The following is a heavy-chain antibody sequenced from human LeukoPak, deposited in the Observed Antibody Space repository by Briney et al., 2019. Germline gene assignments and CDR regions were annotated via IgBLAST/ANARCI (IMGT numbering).Heavy chain of an antibody. CDR2: MNHSGRT. V-gene: IGHV4-34*01. D-gene: IGHD3-9*01. CDR1: GGSFSGYY. CDR3: ARSPLTGNYGDWFDP. Sequence: NPSETLSLTCGVYGGSFSGYYWSWIRQPPGKGLELIGEMNHSGRTNYNPSLKSRVTISVDTSKNHFSLKLSSVTAADTAVYYCARSPLTGNYGDWFDPWGQGTLVIASS. J-gene: IGHJ5*02.